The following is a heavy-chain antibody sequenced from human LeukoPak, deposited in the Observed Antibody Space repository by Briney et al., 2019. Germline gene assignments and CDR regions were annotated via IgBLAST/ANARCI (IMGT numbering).Heavy chain of an antibody. D-gene: IGHD3-22*01. J-gene: IGHJ4*02. V-gene: IGHV3-21*01. CDR3: ARALTWYYDSSGYESYFDY. CDR1: GFTFSSYS. CDR2: ISSSSSYI. Sequence: GGSLRLSCAASGFTFSSYSMNWVRQAPGKGLEWVSSISSSSSYIYYADSVKGRFTISRDNAKNTLYLQMNSLRAEDTAVYYCARALTWYYDSSGYESYFDYWGQGTLVTVSS.